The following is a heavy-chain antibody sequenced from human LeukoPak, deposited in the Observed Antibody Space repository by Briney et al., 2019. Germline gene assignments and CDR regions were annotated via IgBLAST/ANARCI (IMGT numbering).Heavy chain of an antibody. CDR3: AKDGTSSGWYPGY. CDR2: ISGSGGST. Sequence: GGSLRLSCAASGFTFSSYGMSWVRQAPGKGLEWVSAISGSGGSTYYADSVKGRFTISRDNSKNTLYLQMNSLRAEDTAVYYCAKDGTSSGWYPGYWGQGTLVTVSS. J-gene: IGHJ4*02. D-gene: IGHD6-19*01. V-gene: IGHV3-23*01. CDR1: GFTFSSYG.